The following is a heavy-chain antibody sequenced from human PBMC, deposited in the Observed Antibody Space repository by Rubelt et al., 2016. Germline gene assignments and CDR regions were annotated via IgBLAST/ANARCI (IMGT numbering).Heavy chain of an antibody. CDR1: GGTFSSYA. V-gene: IGHV1-18*01. CDR3: ARPWTSREWPPYGLDV. D-gene: IGHD3-3*01. CDR2: INSNSGGT. Sequence: VKKPGSSVKVSCKASGGTFSSYAISWVRQAPGQGLEWMGRINSNSGGTNYAQKFQGRLTMTTDTSTTTAFMELRSLRSDDTAVYYCARPWTSREWPPYGLDVWGEGTTVTVAS. J-gene: IGHJ6*04.